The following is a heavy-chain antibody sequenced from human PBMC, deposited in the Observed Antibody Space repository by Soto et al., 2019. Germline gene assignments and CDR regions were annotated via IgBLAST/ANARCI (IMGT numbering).Heavy chain of an antibody. V-gene: IGHV1-8*01. CDR2: MNPKSGDT. CDR3: ARAGCSVVGATVY. CDR1: GYTFTDYG. J-gene: IGHJ4*02. Sequence: QVQLVQSGAEVKMPGASVKVSCKASGYTFTDYGINWVRQATGQGLEWMGWMNPKSGDTVYAQKFQGRVSMTRATSISTAYMALNSLKYADTAVYYCARAGCSVVGATVYLGQGTRVTVSS. D-gene: IGHD1-26*01.